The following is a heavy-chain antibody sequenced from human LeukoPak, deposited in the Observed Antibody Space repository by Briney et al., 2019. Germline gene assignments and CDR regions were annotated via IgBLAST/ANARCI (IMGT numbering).Heavy chain of an antibody. CDR2: INPNSGGT. CDR1: GYTFTVYY. J-gene: IGHJ5*02. CDR3: ARGYYDILTGYYIWFDP. V-gene: IGHV1-2*02. Sequence: GASVKVSCKSSGYTFTVYYMHWVRQAPGQGLEWMGWINPNSGGTNYAQKFQGRVTMTRDTAISTAYMELSRLRSDDTAVYYCARGYYDILTGYYIWFDPWGQGTLVTVSS. D-gene: IGHD3-9*01.